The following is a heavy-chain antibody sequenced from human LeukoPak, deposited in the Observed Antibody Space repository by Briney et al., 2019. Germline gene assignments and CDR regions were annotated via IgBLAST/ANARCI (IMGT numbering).Heavy chain of an antibody. CDR1: GVTFRNYG. D-gene: IGHD5-12*01. Sequence: GGALRLSCSVSGVTFRNYGMHWVRQAPGKGLEWVALISSDGIDKLYGASVKGRFTISRDDSKSTLYLQMNSLTAEDTAVYYCTTKVMRGNLGDDYDDWGQGTLVTVSS. CDR2: ISSDGIDK. CDR3: TTKVMRGNLGDDYDD. V-gene: IGHV3-30*03. J-gene: IGHJ4*02.